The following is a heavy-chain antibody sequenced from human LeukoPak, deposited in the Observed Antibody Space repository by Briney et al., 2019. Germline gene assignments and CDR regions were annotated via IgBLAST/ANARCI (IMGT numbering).Heavy chain of an antibody. CDR2: FDPEDGET. CDR1: GYTFTGYY. J-gene: IGHJ4*02. D-gene: IGHD3-22*01. CDR3: ARLRITLIGPDY. V-gene: IGHV1-24*01. Sequence: ASVKVSCKASGYTFTGYYMHWVRQAPGKGLEWMGGFDPEDGETIYAQKFQGRVTMTEDTSTDTAYMELSSLRSEDTAVYYCARLRITLIGPDYWGQGTLVTVTS.